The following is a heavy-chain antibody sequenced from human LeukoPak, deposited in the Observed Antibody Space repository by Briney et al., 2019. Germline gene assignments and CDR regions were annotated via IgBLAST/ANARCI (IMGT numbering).Heavy chain of an antibody. D-gene: IGHD5-12*01. J-gene: IGHJ4*02. Sequence: GGSLRLSCAASGFPFSDYWMDWVRQAPGKGLEWVAFIRYDGSNKYYADSVKGRFTISRDNSKNTLYLQMNSLRAEDTAVYYCAKAGIVATIGLDYWGQGTLVTVSS. V-gene: IGHV3-30*02. CDR2: IRYDGSNK. CDR3: AKAGIVATIGLDY. CDR1: GFPFSDYW.